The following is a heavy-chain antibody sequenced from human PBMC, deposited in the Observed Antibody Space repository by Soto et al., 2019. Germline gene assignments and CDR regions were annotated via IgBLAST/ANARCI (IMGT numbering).Heavy chain of an antibody. D-gene: IGHD5-18*01. Sequence: EVQLVESGGGLVKPGGSLRLSCAASGFTFSNAWMSWVRQAPGKGLEWVGRIKSKTDGGTTDYAAPVKGRFTISRDDSTNTLYLQMNSLKTEDTAVYYCTTDVTAMVTYAYWGQGTLVTVSS. J-gene: IGHJ4*02. V-gene: IGHV3-15*01. CDR2: IKSKTDGGTT. CDR3: TTDVTAMVTYAY. CDR1: GFTFSNAW.